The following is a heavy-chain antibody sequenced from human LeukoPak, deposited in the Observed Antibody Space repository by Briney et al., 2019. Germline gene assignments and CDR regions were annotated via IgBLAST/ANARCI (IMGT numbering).Heavy chain of an antibody. V-gene: IGHV3-48*03. CDR2: ISRSSGSSI. Sequence: GGSLRLSCAASGFTFSNYEMNWVSQAPGKGLEWVSYISRSSGSSIYYADSVKGRFTISRDNAKNSLYLQMNSLRAEDTAVYYCARDSSGWYYFDYWGQGILVTVSS. D-gene: IGHD6-19*01. CDR3: ARDSSGWYYFDY. J-gene: IGHJ4*02. CDR1: GFTFSNYE.